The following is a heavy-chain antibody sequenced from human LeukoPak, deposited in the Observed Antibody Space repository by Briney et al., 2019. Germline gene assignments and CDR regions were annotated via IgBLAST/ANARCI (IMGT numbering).Heavy chain of an antibody. D-gene: IGHD5-24*01. V-gene: IGHV3-64D*09. CDR1: GFTFSSYA. Sequence: GGSLRLSCSASGFTFSSYAMHWVRQAPGKGLEYASTISSSGGSTYYIDSVKGRFTISRDSSKNTLYLQMSGLRAEDTAVYYCAFLGGGWLDAFDIWGQGTMVTVSS. CDR2: ISSSGGST. CDR3: AFLGGGWLDAFDI. J-gene: IGHJ3*02.